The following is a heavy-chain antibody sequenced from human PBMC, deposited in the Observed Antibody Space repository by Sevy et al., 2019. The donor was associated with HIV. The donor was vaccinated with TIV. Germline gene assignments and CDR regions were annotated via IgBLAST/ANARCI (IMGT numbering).Heavy chain of an antibody. Sequence: GGSLRLSCVGSGFTFRNFGVHWLRQAPGKGLEWLSVVSYDGSSKYYVDSVKGRFIVSRDNSKNTLYLQMNSLRTEDTAVYYCARGGAADYYYYGVDVWVQGTTVTVSS. CDR3: ARGGAADYYYYGVDV. V-gene: IGHV3-30*03. CDR1: GFTFRNFG. J-gene: IGHJ6*02. CDR2: VSYDGSSK.